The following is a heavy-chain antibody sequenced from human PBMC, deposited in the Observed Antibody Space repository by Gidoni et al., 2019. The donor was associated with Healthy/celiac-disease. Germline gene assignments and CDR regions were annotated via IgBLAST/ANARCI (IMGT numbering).Heavy chain of an antibody. J-gene: IGHJ4*02. CDR2: INLSGST. D-gene: IGHD6-19*01. V-gene: IGHV4-34*01. CDR3: ARGPGGLQWLVRGLDY. Sequence: QVQLQQWGAGLSKPTETLSLTCAVHGGPSSGYYGSWIRQPPGKGLEWIGEINLSGSTNYNPSLKRRVTISVDTSKNQFSLMLSSVTAADTAVYYCARGPGGLQWLVRGLDYWGQGTLVTVSS. CDR1: GGPSSGYY.